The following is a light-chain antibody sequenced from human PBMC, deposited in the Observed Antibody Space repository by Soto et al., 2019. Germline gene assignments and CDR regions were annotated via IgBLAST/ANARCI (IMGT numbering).Light chain of an antibody. Sequence: QSVLTQPPSVSGAPGQSVTISCTGTSSDIGSNNRVSWYLRPPGTAPRLILYEVTNRPSGVPARFSGSKSGRTASLTIYGVQTEDEGDYFCCLYRSGSTLFGGGTKLTVL. CDR1: SSDIGSNNR. CDR2: EVT. CDR3: CLYRSGSTL. V-gene: IGLV2-18*01. J-gene: IGLJ2*01.